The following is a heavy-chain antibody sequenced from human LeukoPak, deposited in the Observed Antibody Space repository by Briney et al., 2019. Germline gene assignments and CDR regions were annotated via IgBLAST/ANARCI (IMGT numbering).Heavy chain of an antibody. D-gene: IGHD1/OR15-1a*01. CDR3: SWEQDASFGRRLEN. V-gene: IGHV3-15*01. J-gene: IGHJ4*02. CDR1: GFNFNDAW. CDR2: LKSKGSGGAT. Sequence: GGSLRLSCAASGFNFNDAWMSWVRQAPGKGLEWVGRLKSKGSGGATDYSAPVKGRFTISRDDSENTLYLQMNSLKIEDTAVYFCSWEQDASFGRRLENWGQGTLVTVAS.